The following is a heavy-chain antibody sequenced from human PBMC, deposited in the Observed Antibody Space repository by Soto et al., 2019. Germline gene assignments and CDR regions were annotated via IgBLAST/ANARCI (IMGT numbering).Heavy chain of an antibody. CDR2: IYYSGST. Sequence: SETLSLTCTVSGGSISSYYWSWIRQPPGKGLEWIGYIYYSGSTNYNPSLKSRVTISVDTSKNQFSLKLSSVTAADTAVYYCATQNIVADYYYYYMDVWGKGTTVTVSS. V-gene: IGHV4-59*08. CDR1: GGSISSYY. J-gene: IGHJ6*03. CDR3: ATQNIVADYYYYYMDV. D-gene: IGHD5-12*01.